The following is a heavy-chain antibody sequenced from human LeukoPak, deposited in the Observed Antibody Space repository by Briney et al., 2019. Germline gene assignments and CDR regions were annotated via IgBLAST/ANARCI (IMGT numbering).Heavy chain of an antibody. CDR2: ITHRGDT. V-gene: IGHV4-34*01. CDR3: ARPGYCSATTCTGHLDV. J-gene: IGHJ4*02. Sequence: SETLSLTCAVYGESLSRYYWTWIRQPPGKGLEWIGEITHRGDTNSNPSLKSRVTISMDTSKNQFSLKVRSVTAADTGVYYCARPGYCSATTCTGHLDVWGQGSLATVSS. D-gene: IGHD2-2*01. CDR1: GESLSRYY.